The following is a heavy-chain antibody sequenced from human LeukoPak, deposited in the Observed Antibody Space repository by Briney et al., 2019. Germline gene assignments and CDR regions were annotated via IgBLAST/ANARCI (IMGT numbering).Heavy chain of an antibody. V-gene: IGHV4-34*01. CDR1: GGSFSGYY. J-gene: IGHJ4*02. CDR2: INHSGST. Sequence: SETLSLTCAVYGGSFSGYYWSWIRQPPRKGLEWIGEINHSGSTNYNPSLKSRVTISVDTTKNQFSLKLSSVTAADTAVYYCARGYSGYDPLDYWGQGTLVTVSS. CDR3: ARGYSGYDPLDY. D-gene: IGHD5-12*01.